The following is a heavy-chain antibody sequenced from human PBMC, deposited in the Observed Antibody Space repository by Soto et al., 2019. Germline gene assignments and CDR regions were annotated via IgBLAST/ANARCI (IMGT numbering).Heavy chain of an antibody. CDR3: ARAQLVGYYFDS. V-gene: IGHV4-30-4*08. J-gene: IGHJ4*02. CDR1: GGSITSDNYS. Sequence: SETLSLTCTVSGGSITSDNYSWTWIRQPPGKGLEWIGYIYYSGSTYYNPSLKSRVTISVDKAKNQLSLRLSSVTAADTAVYYCARAQLVGYYFDSWGQGTLVTVSS. CDR2: IYYSGST. D-gene: IGHD2-2*01.